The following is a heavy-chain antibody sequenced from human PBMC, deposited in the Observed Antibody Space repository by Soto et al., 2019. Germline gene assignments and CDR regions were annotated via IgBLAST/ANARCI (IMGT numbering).Heavy chain of an antibody. CDR2: IYYSGST. CDR3: ARVSAAALFDY. D-gene: IGHD6-13*01. Sequence: LRLSCAASGFTFSSYSMNWVRQAPGKGLEWIGYIYYSGSTYYNPSLKSRVTISVDTSKNQFSLKLSSVTAADTAVYYCARVSAAALFDYWGQGTLVTVSS. CDR1: GFTFSSYS. J-gene: IGHJ4*02. V-gene: IGHV4-30-4*08.